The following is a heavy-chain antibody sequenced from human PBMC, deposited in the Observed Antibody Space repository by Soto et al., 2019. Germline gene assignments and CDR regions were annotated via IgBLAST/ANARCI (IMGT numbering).Heavy chain of an antibody. CDR3: ARVHVMVVAGSTFDY. CDR2: IYHGGTT. Sequence: SETLSLTXSVSGYSIRSGSYWGWIRQPPGKGPEWIASIYHGGTTFYNPSLKSRVTLSVDTSNNQFSLKLTSVTAADTAVYYCARVHVMVVAGSTFDYWGHGTLVTVSS. CDR1: GYSIRSGSY. V-gene: IGHV4-38-2*02. D-gene: IGHD6-19*01. J-gene: IGHJ4*01.